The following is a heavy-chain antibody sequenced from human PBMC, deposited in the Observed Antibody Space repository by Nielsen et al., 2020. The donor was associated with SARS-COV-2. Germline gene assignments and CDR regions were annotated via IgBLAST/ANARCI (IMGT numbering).Heavy chain of an antibody. CDR1: GGTFSSYA. Sequence: SVKVSCKASGGTFSSYAISWVRQAPGQGLEWMGGIIPIFGTANYAQKFQGRVTITADESTSTAYMELSSLRSEDTPVYYCARATGGYCSGGSCYYFDYWGQGTLVTVSS. V-gene: IGHV1-69*13. J-gene: IGHJ4*02. CDR2: IIPIFGTA. CDR3: ARATGGYCSGGSCYYFDY. D-gene: IGHD2-15*01.